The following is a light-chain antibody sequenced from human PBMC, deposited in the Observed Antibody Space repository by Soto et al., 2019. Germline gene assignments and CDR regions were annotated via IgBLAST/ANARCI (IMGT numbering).Light chain of an antibody. CDR3: QQNYNSLPIT. CDR1: QSIASY. J-gene: IGKJ5*01. V-gene: IGKV1-39*01. Sequence: DIQMTQTPSSLSGSVGDGVTITFRASQSIASYLNWYQQKPGKAPKLLIYAASTLQSGVPSRFSGRGSGTDFSLTISSLQPDDFATYYCQQNYNSLPITFGQGTRLEIK. CDR2: AAS.